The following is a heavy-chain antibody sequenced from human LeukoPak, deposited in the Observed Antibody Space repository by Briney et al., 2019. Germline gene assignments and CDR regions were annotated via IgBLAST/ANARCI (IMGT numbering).Heavy chain of an antibody. CDR1: GFTFSSYA. CDR2: ISGSGGST. Sequence: GGSLRLSCAASGFTFSSYAMSWVRQAPGKGLEWVSAISGSGGSTYYADSVKGRFTISRDNSKNTLYLQMNSLRAEDTAVYYCARAKVTTPHLPYYFDYWGQGTLVTVSS. V-gene: IGHV3-23*01. D-gene: IGHD4-11*01. J-gene: IGHJ4*02. CDR3: ARAKVTTPHLPYYFDY.